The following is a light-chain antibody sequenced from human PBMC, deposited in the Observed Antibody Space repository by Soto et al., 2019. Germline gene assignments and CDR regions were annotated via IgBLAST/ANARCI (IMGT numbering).Light chain of an antibody. CDR3: QQYNSYSLT. J-gene: IGKJ4*01. CDR2: KAS. Sequence: DIQMTQSPSTLSASVGDRVTITCRASQSISSWLAWYQQKPGKAPKLPIYKASSLESGVPSRFSGSGSGTEFTLTISSLQPDDFATYYCQQYNSYSLTFGGGTKVEIK. CDR1: QSISSW. V-gene: IGKV1-5*03.